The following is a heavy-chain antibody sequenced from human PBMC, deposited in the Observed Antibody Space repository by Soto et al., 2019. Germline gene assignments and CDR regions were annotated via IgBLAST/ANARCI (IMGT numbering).Heavy chain of an antibody. J-gene: IGHJ4*02. Sequence: PSETLSLTCTVSGGSISSGDYYWSWIRQPPGKGLEWIGYIYYSGSTNYNPSLKSRVTISVDTSKNQFSLKLSSVTAADTAVYYCAREGPQQLVGYFDYWGQGTLVTVSS. CDR1: GGSISSGDYY. D-gene: IGHD6-13*01. CDR2: IYYSGST. V-gene: IGHV4-61*08. CDR3: AREGPQQLVGYFDY.